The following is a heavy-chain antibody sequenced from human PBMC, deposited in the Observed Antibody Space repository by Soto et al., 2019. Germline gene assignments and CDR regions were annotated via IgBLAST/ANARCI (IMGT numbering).Heavy chain of an antibody. D-gene: IGHD3-10*01. Sequence: GSLRLSCAASGFTLSSYSMSWFRQAPGKGLEWVSGFRTSGDGGTTYYADSVKGRFTISRDNSKNMLFLQMNSLRAEDTAIYYCAKKVNSGPGSQYFDYWGQGTLVTVSS. J-gene: IGHJ4*02. CDR1: GFTLSSYS. V-gene: IGHV3-23*01. CDR3: AKKVNSGPGSQYFDY. CDR2: FRTSGDGGTT.